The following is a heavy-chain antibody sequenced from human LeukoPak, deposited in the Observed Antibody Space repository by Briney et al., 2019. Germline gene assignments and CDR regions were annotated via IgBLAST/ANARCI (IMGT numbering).Heavy chain of an antibody. D-gene: IGHD2-15*01. CDR2: ISSNGGST. Sequence: GGSLRLSCAASGFIFISYAMHWVRQAPGKGLEYVSAISSNGGSTYYANSVKGRFTISRDNSKNTLYLQMGSLKAEDMGVYYCAREGRRSVYPYYFDYWGQGTLVSVSS. V-gene: IGHV3-64*01. CDR1: GFIFISYA. CDR3: AREGRRSVYPYYFDY. J-gene: IGHJ4*02.